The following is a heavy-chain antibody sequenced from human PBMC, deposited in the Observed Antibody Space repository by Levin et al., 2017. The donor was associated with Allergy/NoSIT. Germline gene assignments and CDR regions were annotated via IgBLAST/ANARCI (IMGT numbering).Heavy chain of an antibody. CDR2: INSDGSST. J-gene: IGHJ4*02. CDR3: ARPYYYDSGGYSY. D-gene: IGHD3-22*01. Sequence: GGSLKISCAASGFTFNNYWMHWVRQAPGKGLVWVSRINSDGSSTTYADSVKGRFTISRDNAKNTLYLQMNSLRAEDTAVYYCARPYYYDSGGYSYWGQGTLVTVSS. V-gene: IGHV3-74*01. CDR1: GFTFNNYW.